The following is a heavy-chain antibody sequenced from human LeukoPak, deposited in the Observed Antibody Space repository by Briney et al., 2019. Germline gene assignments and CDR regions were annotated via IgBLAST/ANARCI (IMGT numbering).Heavy chain of an antibody. CDR3: VKDWGVLPDYSADGFDI. V-gene: IGHV3-23*01. CDR1: GFSFSNHV. J-gene: IGHJ3*02. CDR2: ISGGGGST. Sequence: GGSLRLSCAASGFSFSNHVMNWVRQAPGKGLEWVSVISGGGGSTYYADSVKGRFTISRDNSKNTLHLQMNILRVEDTAVYYCVKDWGVLPDYSADGFDIWGPGTVVTVS. D-gene: IGHD4-11*01.